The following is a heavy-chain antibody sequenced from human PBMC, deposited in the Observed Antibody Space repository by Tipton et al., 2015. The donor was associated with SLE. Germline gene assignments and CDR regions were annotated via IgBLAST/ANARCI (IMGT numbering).Heavy chain of an antibody. CDR1: GGSFSGYY. CDR2: INHSGST. Sequence: LRLSCAVYGGSFSGYYWSWIRQPPGKGLEWIGEINHSGSTNYNPSLKSRVTISVDTSKNQFSLKLSSVTAADTAVYYCARGRPAFDIWGQGTMVTGSP. V-gene: IGHV4-34*01. CDR3: ARGRPAFDI. J-gene: IGHJ3*02.